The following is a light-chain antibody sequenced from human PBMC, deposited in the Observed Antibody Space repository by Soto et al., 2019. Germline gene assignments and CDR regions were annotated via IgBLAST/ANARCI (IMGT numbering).Light chain of an antibody. Sequence: EIVLTQSPGTLSLSPWDRATLSCRASQSLSSNYLAWYQQKPGQAPRLLIFDASKRATGIPARFSGSGSGTDFTLTISSLEPEDFAVYYCQQRSNWPLTFGGGTKVDIK. CDR2: DAS. CDR1: QSLSSNY. V-gene: IGKV3-11*01. CDR3: QQRSNWPLT. J-gene: IGKJ4*01.